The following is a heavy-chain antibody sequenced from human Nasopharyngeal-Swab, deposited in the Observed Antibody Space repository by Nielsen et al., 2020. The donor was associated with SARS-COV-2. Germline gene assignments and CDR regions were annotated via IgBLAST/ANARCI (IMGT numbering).Heavy chain of an antibody. CDR3: ARDSRVAYSMDV. D-gene: IGHD2-15*01. J-gene: IGHJ6*04. V-gene: IGHV3-48*02. Sequence: WIRQHPGKGLEWVSYISGGSRAIYYADSVKGRFTISRDNGKNSLYLQMSSLRDEDTAVYYCARDSRVAYSMDVWGKGTKGTGSS. CDR2: ISGGSRAI.